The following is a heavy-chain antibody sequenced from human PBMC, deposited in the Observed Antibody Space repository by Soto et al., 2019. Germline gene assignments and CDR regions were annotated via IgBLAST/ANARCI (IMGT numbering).Heavy chain of an antibody. CDR3: ARGGAMGVDY. Sequence: GGSLRLSCTASGFTSNTHWMHWVRQAPGKGLVWVSRIYFDGITTNYADSVKGRLTVSRDNAKNTVYLHVNTLRDEDTAVYYCARGGAMGVDYRGQGTLVTVSS. D-gene: IGHD1-26*01. V-gene: IGHV3-74*01. CDR2: IYFDGITT. J-gene: IGHJ4*02. CDR1: GFTSNTHW.